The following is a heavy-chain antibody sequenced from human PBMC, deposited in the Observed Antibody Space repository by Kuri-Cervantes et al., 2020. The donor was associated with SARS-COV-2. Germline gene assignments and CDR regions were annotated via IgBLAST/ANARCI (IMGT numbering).Heavy chain of an antibody. CDR3: ALMAGYYYYYYMEV. CDR1: GYTFTGYY. J-gene: IGHJ6*03. D-gene: IGHD5-24*01. CDR2: INPNSGGT. Sequence: ASVKVSCKASGYTFTGYYMHWVRQAPGQGLEWMGWINPNSGGTNYAQKFQGRVTMTRDTSISPAYMELSRLRSDDTAVYYCALMAGYYYYYYMEVWGKGTTVTVSS. V-gene: IGHV1-2*02.